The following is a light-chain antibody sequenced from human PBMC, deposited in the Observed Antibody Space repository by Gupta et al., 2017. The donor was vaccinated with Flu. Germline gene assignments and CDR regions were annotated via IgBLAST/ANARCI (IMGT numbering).Light chain of an antibody. CDR1: RSKVGSNT. CDR2: IHN. CDR3: DYSSATLVRYV. V-gene: IGLV1-44*01. Sequence: QSVLTQPPSASGTHGQRVSISCSGGRSKVGSNTVYWYQHVPATAHNRLIHIHNQRPSAVTDRVSCSTSGTSASPALXVXQSEEEXADDCDYSSATLVRYVFGTGTKVTVL. J-gene: IGLJ1*01.